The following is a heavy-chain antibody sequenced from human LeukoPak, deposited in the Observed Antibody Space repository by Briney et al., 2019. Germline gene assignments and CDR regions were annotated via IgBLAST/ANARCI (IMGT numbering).Heavy chain of an antibody. CDR3: ASWDCSGGSCYRYYFYYIDV. J-gene: IGHJ6*03. Sequence: SETLSLTCTVSGGSITTNDYYWGWIRQPPGKGLEWIGTIYYSGSTYFNPSLKSRVTIPVDTSKNQFSLKLSSVTAADTAVYYCASWDCSGGSCYRYYFYYIDVWGKGTTVTDSS. V-gene: IGHV4-39*01. D-gene: IGHD2-15*01. CDR1: GGSITTNDYY. CDR2: IYYSGST.